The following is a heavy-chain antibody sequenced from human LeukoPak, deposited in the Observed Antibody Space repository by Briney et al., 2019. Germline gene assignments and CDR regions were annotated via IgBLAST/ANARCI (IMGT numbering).Heavy chain of an antibody. CDR2: IYYSGST. D-gene: IGHD6-13*01. CDR1: GGSISSYY. Sequence: SETLSLTCTVSGGSISSYYWSWIRQPPGKGLEWIGYIYYSGSTNYNPSLKSRVTISVDTSKNQFSLKLSSVTAADTAVYYCARTAAANWFDPWGQGTLVTVSS. J-gene: IGHJ5*02. V-gene: IGHV4-59*01. CDR3: ARTAAANWFDP.